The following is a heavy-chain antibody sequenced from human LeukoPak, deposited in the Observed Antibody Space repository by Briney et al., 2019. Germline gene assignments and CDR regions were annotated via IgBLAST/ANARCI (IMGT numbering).Heavy chain of an antibody. V-gene: IGHV3-7*01. Sequence: GGSLRLSCAASGFTFSSYWMSWVRQAPGKGLEWVANIRHDGSEKYYVDSVKGRFTISRDNAKDSLYLQMNSLRVEDMAVYYCARGGSRQYNFWGQGTLVTVFS. CDR2: IRHDGSEK. CDR1: GFTFSSYW. J-gene: IGHJ4*02. D-gene: IGHD5-18*01. CDR3: ARGGSRQYNF.